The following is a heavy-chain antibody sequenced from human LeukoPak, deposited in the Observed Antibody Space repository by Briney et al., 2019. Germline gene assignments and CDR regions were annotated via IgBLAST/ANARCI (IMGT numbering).Heavy chain of an antibody. J-gene: IGHJ4*02. CDR2: IYSGGTT. CDR1: GFTVSGNY. CDR3: AKVANYYYGSESCYFFEH. Sequence: GGSLRLSCAVSGFTVSGNYMSWVRQAPGKGLEWVSLIYSGGTTYYADSVKGRFTISGDNSKNTLYLQMNSLRVEDTAVYYCAKVANYYYGSESCYFFEHWGQGTPVTASS. V-gene: IGHV3-53*01. D-gene: IGHD3-10*01.